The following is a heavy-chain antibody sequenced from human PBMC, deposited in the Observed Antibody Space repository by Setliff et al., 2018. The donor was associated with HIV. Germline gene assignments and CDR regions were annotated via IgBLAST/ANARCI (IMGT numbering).Heavy chain of an antibody. J-gene: IGHJ3*02. CDR3: ARGQGCGGGCHYAFEM. Sequence: PSETLSLTCAVHGGPLTDHYWSWIRQPPGKGLEWIGSIYHSGNTYYMPSLQSRVTISVDMSKNQFSLNLNSVTAADTAVYYCARGQGCGGGCHYAFEMWGQGTMVTVSS. D-gene: IGHD2-21*02. V-gene: IGHV4-34*11. CDR1: GGPLTDHY. CDR2: IYHSGNT.